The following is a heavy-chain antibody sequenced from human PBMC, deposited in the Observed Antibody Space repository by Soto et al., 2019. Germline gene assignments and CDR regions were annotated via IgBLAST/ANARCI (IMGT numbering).Heavy chain of an antibody. V-gene: IGHV4-34*02. J-gene: IGHJ6*02. CDR2: INHSGDT. CDR1: GGSLRNYN. D-gene: IGHD3-3*02. Sequence: QVQLQQWGAGLVKPSETLSLTCAVYGGSLRNYNWTWIRQAPGKGLEWIGEINHSGDTNYDSSLKSRVSISVDTTKSQFSLILYSVTAADTAFYCWARGRRHSHFWNGYEFEGPYGLGVWGQGTTVTV. CDR3: ARGRRHSHFWNGYEFEGPYGLGV.